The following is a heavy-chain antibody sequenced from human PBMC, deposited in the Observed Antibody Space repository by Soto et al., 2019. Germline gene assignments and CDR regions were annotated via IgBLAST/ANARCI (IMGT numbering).Heavy chain of an antibody. CDR3: ARGHSTDCSNGVCSFFYNHEMDV. Sequence: ASVKVSCKASGYSFTDYHIHWVRQAPGQGXEWLGRINPKSGGTSTAQKFQGWVTMTRDRSISTVYMELTRLRSDDTAVYFCARGHSTDCSNGVCSFFYNHEMDVWGQGTTVTVSS. D-gene: IGHD2-8*01. CDR1: GYSFTDYH. V-gene: IGHV1-2*04. J-gene: IGHJ6*02. CDR2: INPKSGGT.